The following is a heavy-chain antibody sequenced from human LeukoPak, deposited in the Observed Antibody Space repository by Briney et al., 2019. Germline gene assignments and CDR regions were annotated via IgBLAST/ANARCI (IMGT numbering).Heavy chain of an antibody. J-gene: IGHJ4*02. D-gene: IGHD2-2*02. Sequence: SETLSLTCAVYGGSFSGYYWSWIRQPPGKGLEWIGEINHSGSTDYNPSLKSRGTISVDTSKNQFSLKLSSVTAADTAVYYCARQHCSSTSCYTGLGIDYWGQGTLVTVSS. V-gene: IGHV4-34*01. CDR2: INHSGST. CDR1: GGSFSGYY. CDR3: ARQHCSSTSCYTGLGIDY.